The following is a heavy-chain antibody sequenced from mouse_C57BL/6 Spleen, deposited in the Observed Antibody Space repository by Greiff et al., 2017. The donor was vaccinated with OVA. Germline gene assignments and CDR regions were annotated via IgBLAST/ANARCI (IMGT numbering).Heavy chain of an antibody. J-gene: IGHJ4*01. CDR1: GYTFTDYY. Sequence: EVMLVESGPVLVKPGASVKMSCKASGYTFTDYYMNWVKQSHGKSLEWIGVINPYNGGTSYNQKFKGKATLTVDKSSSTAYMELNSLTSEDSAVYYCAREGAMDYWGQGTSVTVSS. CDR3: AREGAMDY. V-gene: IGHV1-19*01. CDR2: INPYNGGT.